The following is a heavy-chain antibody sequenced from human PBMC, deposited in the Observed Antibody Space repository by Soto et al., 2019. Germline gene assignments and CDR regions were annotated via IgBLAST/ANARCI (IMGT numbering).Heavy chain of an antibody. J-gene: IGHJ3*02. CDR1: GGTFSSYT. Sequence: ASVKVSCKASGGTFSSYTISWVRQAPGQGLEWMGRIIPILGIANYAQKFQGRVTITADKSTSTAYMELSSLRSEDKAVYYCGGGGYYDILTGYDAFDIWGQGTMVTVSS. V-gene: IGHV1-69*02. CDR2: IIPILGIA. D-gene: IGHD3-9*01. CDR3: GGGGYYDILTGYDAFDI.